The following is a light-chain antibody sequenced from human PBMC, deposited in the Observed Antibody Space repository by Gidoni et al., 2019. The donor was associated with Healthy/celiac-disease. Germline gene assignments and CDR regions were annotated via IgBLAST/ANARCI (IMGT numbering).Light chain of an antibody. CDR2: DTS. CDR1: QPVSGNY. J-gene: IGKJ4*01. V-gene: IGKV3-20*01. CDR3: QQYGASPPT. Sequence: PGERAPLFCRATQPVSGNYLAWYQQKPGQPPSLLIYDTSRRATGVPDRFSGSGSGTDFSLLISRLQTEDSAIYYCQQYGASPPTFXGXTRVDIK.